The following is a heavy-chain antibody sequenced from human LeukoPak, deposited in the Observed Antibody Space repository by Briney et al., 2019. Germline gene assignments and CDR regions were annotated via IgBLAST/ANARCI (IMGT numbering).Heavy chain of an antibody. CDR2: ININSGGT. CDR3: ARVDTAMVAGGGDY. Sequence: ASVKVSCKASGYTFTGNYMHWVRQAPGQGLEWMGWININSGGTSYAQKFQGRVTMTRDTSISTAYMELSRLRSDDTAVYYCARVDTAMVAGGGDYWGQGTLVTVSS. J-gene: IGHJ4*02. D-gene: IGHD5-18*01. CDR1: GYTFTGNY. V-gene: IGHV1-2*02.